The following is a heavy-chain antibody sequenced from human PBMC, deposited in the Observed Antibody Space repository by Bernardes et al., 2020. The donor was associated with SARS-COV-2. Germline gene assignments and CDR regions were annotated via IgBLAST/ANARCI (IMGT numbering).Heavy chain of an antibody. Sequence: GGSLRLSCAASGFTFRKNAMSWVRQAPGKGLEWVSGISAAGISTYHADSVQGRFTISRDNSKNTLYLQMNCLRAEDTAVYYCAKGPVWGGSYYGNLGGFFDYWGHGTLVTVSS. V-gene: IGHV3-23*01. CDR2: ISAAGIST. CDR1: GFTFRKNA. D-gene: IGHD1-26*01. J-gene: IGHJ4*01. CDR3: AKGPVWGGSYYGNLGGFFDY.